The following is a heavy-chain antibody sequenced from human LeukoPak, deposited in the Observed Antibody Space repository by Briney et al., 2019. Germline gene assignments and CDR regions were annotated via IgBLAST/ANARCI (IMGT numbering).Heavy chain of an antibody. V-gene: IGHV4-39*01. D-gene: IGHD1-26*01. Sequence: PSETLSLTCTVSGGSISSSSNFWGWIRQPPGKGLEWIGSISYSGSAYYNPSLKSRVTISGDTSKNQFSLKLSSVTAADTAVCYCARLTPYSGSPLGDYWGQGTLVTVSS. J-gene: IGHJ4*02. CDR2: ISYSGSA. CDR3: ARLTPYSGSPLGDY. CDR1: GGSISSSSNF.